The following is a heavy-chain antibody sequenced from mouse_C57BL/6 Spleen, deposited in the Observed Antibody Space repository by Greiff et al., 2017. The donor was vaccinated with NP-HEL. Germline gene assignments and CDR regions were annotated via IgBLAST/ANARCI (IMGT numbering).Heavy chain of an antibody. V-gene: IGHV1-80*01. D-gene: IGHD3-1*01. Sequence: QVHVKQSGAELVKPGASVKISCKASGYAFSSYWMNWVKQRPGKGLEWIGQIYPGDGDTNYNGKFKGKATLTADKSSSTAYMQLSSLTSEDSAVYFCARGGYPPEFAYWGQGTLVTVSA. CDR2: IYPGDGDT. CDR3: ARGGYPPEFAY. J-gene: IGHJ3*01. CDR1: GYAFSSYW.